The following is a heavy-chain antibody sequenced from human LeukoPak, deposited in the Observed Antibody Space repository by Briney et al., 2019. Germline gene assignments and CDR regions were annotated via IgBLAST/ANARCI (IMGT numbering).Heavy chain of an antibody. D-gene: IGHD3-10*01. CDR1: GGSISSSSYY. J-gene: IGHJ5*02. V-gene: IGHV4-39*07. Sequence: PSETLSLTCTVSGGSISSSSYYWGWIRQPPGKGLEWIGSIYYSGSTYYNPSLKSRVTISVDTSKNQFSLRLSSVTAADTAVYYCARVGALWFGEFITLNWFDPWGQGTLVTVSS. CDR2: IYYSGST. CDR3: ARVGALWFGEFITLNWFDP.